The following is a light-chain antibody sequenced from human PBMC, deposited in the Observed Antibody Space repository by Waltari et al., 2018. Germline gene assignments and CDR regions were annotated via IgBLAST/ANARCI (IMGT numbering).Light chain of an antibody. CDR2: HVT. CDR3: SSNAGINNFV. CDR1: SSDVGSSDY. J-gene: IGLJ2*01. V-gene: IGLV2-8*01. Sequence: QSALTQPPSASGSPGQTVTISCPGTSSDVGSSDYVSWYKKHPGQAPKLLIYHVTTRPAWCPGRFSGSKSGNTASLTVSGLQAEDEADYYCSSNAGINNFVFGGGTKLTVL.